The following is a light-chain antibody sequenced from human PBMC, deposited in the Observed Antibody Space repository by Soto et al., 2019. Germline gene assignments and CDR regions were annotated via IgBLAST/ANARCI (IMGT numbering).Light chain of an antibody. J-gene: IGKJ5*01. CDR3: QQYDNLLIT. CDR1: QDISNY. CDR2: DAS. Sequence: DIQMTQSPSSLSASVGDRVTITCQASQDISNYLNWYQQKPGKAPKLLIYDASTLETGVPSRFRGSGSGTDFTFTISSLQPEDIATYYCQQYDNLLITFGQGTRLEIK. V-gene: IGKV1-33*01.